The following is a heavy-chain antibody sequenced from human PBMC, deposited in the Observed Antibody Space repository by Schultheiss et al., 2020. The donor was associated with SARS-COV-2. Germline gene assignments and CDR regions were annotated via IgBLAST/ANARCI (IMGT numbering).Heavy chain of an antibody. CDR2: IYSGGST. Sequence: GGSLRLSCAASGFTVSSNYMSWVRQAPGKGLEWVSVIYSGGSTYYADSVKGRFTISRDNSKNTLYLQMNSLRAEDTAVYYCARGNWYGDYVYYYGMDVWGQGTTVTVSS. CDR3: ARGNWYGDYVYYYGMDV. V-gene: IGHV3-53*01. CDR1: GFTVSSNY. J-gene: IGHJ6*02. D-gene: IGHD4-17*01.